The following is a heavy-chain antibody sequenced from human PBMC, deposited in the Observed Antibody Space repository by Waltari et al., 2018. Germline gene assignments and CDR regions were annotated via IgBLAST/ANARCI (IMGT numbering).Heavy chain of an antibody. CDR1: GGTFSSYA. Sequence: QVQLVQSGAEVKKPGSSVKVSCKASGGTFSSYAISWVRQAPGQGLEWMGRIIPIFGTANYAQKFQGRVTITADKSTSTAYMELSSLRSEDTAVYYCARDGCSSTSCEGSSFDYWGQGTLVTVSS. CDR3: ARDGCSSTSCEGSSFDY. V-gene: IGHV1-69*13. D-gene: IGHD2-2*01. CDR2: IIPIFGTA. J-gene: IGHJ4*02.